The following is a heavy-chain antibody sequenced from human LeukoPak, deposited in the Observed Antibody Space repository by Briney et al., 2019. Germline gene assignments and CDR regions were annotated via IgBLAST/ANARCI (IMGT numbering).Heavy chain of an antibody. D-gene: IGHD3-10*01. CDR2: ISGSGGST. CDR3: ARVYYYGSGSYSGDY. Sequence: GGSLRLSCAASGFTFSSYAMSWVRQAPGKGLEWVSSISGSGGSTYYADSVMGRFTISRDNSNNTLYLQMNSLRAEDTAVYYCARVYYYGSGSYSGDYWGQGTLVTVSS. J-gene: IGHJ4*02. V-gene: IGHV3-23*01. CDR1: GFTFSSYA.